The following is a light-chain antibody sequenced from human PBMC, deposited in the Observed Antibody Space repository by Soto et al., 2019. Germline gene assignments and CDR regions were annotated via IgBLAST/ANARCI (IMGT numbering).Light chain of an antibody. CDR1: TGAVTSGNY. CDR2: TTD. Sequence: QTVVTQEPSLTVSPGGKVTLTCASSTGAVTSGNYPSWFQQKPGQAPRTLIYTTDDKHSWTPARFSGSLLGGKAALTLSGVQPEDEAEYYCLLYYGGAHLVFGGGTKLTV. J-gene: IGLJ3*02. V-gene: IGLV7-43*01. CDR3: LLYYGGAHLV.